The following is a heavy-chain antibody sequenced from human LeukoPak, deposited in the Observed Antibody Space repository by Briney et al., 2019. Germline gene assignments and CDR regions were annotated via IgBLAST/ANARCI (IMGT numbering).Heavy chain of an antibody. D-gene: IGHD6-19*01. V-gene: IGHV4-38-2*02. J-gene: IGHJ4*02. CDR1: GYSISSGYY. CDR3: ARAYSGWYPHFDY. CDR2: IYHSGST. Sequence: SETLSLTCTVSGYSISSGYYWGWIRQPPGKGLEWIGSIYHSGSTYYNPSLKSRVTISVDTSKNQFSLKLSSVTAADTAVYYCARAYSGWYPHFDYWGQGTLVTVSS.